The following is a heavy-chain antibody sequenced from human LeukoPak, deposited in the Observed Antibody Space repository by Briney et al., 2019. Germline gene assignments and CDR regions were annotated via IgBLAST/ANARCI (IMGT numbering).Heavy chain of an antibody. CDR1: GGSISSSSYY. CDR3: AKERAGYTNPYYFDY. D-gene: IGHD3-16*02. V-gene: IGHV3-23*01. J-gene: IGHJ4*02. Sequence: ETLSLTCTVSGGSISSSSYYWGWIRQPPGKGLEWVSTISGSGANTYYADSVRGRFTISRDNSKNTLYLHMNSLRAEDTAVYYCAKERAGYTNPYYFDYWGQGTLVTVSS. CDR2: ISGSGANT.